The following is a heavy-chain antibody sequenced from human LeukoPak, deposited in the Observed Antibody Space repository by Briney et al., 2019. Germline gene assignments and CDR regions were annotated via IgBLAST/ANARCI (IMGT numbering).Heavy chain of an antibody. V-gene: IGHV1-2*02. J-gene: IGHJ4*02. D-gene: IGHD6-6*01. CDR1: GYTFTGYY. CDR2: INPNSGGT. Sequence: ASVTVSCKASGYTFTGYYMHWVRQAPGQGLEWMGWINPNSGGTNYAQKFQGRVTMTRDTSISTAYMELSRLRSDDTAVYYCASLSPGSIAARPFDYWGQGTLVTVSS. CDR3: ASLSPGSIAARPFDY.